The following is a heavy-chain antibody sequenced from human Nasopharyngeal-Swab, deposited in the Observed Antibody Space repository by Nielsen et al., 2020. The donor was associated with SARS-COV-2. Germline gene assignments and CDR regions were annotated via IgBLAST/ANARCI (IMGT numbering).Heavy chain of an antibody. CDR1: GYTFTSYG. V-gene: IGHV1-18*01. CDR3: ARASHRVGSYYDFWSGYYRDYYYYGMDV. Sequence: ASVKVSCKASGYTFTSYGISWVRQVPGQGLEWMGWISAYNGNTNYAQKLQGRVTMTTDTSTSTAYMELRSLRSDDTAVYYCARASHRVGSYYDFWSGYYRDYYYYGMDVWGQGTTVTVSS. D-gene: IGHD3-3*01. CDR2: ISAYNGNT. J-gene: IGHJ6*02.